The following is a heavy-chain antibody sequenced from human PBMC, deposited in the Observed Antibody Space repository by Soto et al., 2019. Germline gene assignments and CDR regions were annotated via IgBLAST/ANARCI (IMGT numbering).Heavy chain of an antibody. J-gene: IGHJ4*02. CDR3: ARRYSGYDLDY. D-gene: IGHD5-12*01. V-gene: IGHV4-34*01. Sequence: QVQLQQWGAGRLKPSETLSLTCAVYGGSFSGYYWSWIRQPPGKGLEWIGEINHSGSTNYNPSLKSRVTISVDTSKNQFSLKLSSVTAADTAVYYCARRYSGYDLDYWGQGTLVTVSS. CDR2: INHSGST. CDR1: GGSFSGYY.